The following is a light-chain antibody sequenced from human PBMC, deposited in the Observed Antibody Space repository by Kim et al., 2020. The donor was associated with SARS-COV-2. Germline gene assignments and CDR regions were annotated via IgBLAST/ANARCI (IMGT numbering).Light chain of an antibody. CDR2: AAS. Sequence: ASTGDRVTITCRASQGISSYLAWYQQKPGKAPNLLIYAASTLHSGVPSRFSGSGSGTDFTLTISCLQSEDFATYYCQQYYSYPRTFGQGTKVDIK. CDR1: QGISSY. V-gene: IGKV1-8*01. J-gene: IGKJ1*01. CDR3: QQYYSYPRT.